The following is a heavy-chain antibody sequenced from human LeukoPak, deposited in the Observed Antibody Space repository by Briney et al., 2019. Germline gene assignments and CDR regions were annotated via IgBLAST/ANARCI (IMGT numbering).Heavy chain of an antibody. J-gene: IGHJ4*02. CDR1: GYTFTSYY. CDR2: IYPRDGST. V-gene: IGHV1-46*01. CDR3: ARDQEGFDY. Sequence: RASVKVSCKASGYTFTSYYMHWVRQAPGQGLEWMGMIYPRDGSTSYAQNFQGRVTVTRDTSTTTVHMELRGLRSEDTAVYYCARDQEGFDYWGQGTVVTVSS.